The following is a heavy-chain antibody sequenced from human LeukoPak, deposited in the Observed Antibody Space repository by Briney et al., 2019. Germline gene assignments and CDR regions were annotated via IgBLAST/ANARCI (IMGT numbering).Heavy chain of an antibody. Sequence: GASVKVSCKASGYTFTGYYIHWVRQAPGQGLEWMGWINPNSGGTNYAQKFQGRVTMTRDTSISTAYMELSRLRSDDTAVYYCARLSYSISWYFDYWGQGTLVTVPS. V-gene: IGHV1-2*02. CDR3: ARLSYSISWYFDY. J-gene: IGHJ4*02. CDR1: GYTFTGYY. D-gene: IGHD6-13*01. CDR2: INPNSGGT.